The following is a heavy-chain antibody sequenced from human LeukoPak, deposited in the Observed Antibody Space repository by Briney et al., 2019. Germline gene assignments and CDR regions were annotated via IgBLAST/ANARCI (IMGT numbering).Heavy chain of an antibody. D-gene: IGHD5-24*01. CDR3: AKDHRWLHLRRGYFDL. Sequence: PSQTLSLTCTVSGGSISSGSYYWSWIRQPAGKGLEWIGRIYTSGSTNYNPSLKSRVTISVDTSKNQFSLKLSSVTAADTAVYYCAKDHRWLHLRRGYFDLWGRGTLVTVSS. CDR1: GGSISSGSYY. CDR2: IYTSGST. V-gene: IGHV4-61*02. J-gene: IGHJ2*01.